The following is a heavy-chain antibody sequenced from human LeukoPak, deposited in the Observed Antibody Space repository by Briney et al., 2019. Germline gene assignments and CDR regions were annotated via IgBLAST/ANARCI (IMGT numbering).Heavy chain of an antibody. D-gene: IGHD5-18*01. CDR2: ISWNSGSI. V-gene: IGHV3-9*01. CDR1: GSTFDDYA. CDR3: AKAGYSYVSSIDY. J-gene: IGHJ4*02. Sequence: PGRSLRLSCAASGSTFDDYAMHWVRQAPGKGLEWVSGISWNSGSIGYADSVKGRFTISRDNAKNSLYLQMNSLRAEDTALYYCAKAGYSYVSSIDYWGQGTLVTVSS.